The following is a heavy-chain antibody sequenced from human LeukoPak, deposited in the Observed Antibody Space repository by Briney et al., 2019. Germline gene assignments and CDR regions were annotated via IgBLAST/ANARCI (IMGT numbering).Heavy chain of an antibody. CDR3: ARRITMVRGVMGWFDP. J-gene: IGHJ5*02. CDR1: GYSISSGYY. D-gene: IGHD3-10*01. Sequence: SETPSLTCTVSGYSISSGYYWGWIRPPPGKGLEWIGSGYHIGSTYFNPSLRSRVTILIDIFKNQFSLKLGSVTAADTAVYYCARRITMVRGVMGWFDPWGQGTLVTVSS. CDR2: GYHIGST. V-gene: IGHV4-38-2*02.